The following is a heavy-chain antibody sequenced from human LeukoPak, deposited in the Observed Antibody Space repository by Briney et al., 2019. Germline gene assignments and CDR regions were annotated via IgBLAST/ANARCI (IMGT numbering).Heavy chain of an antibody. CDR3: ARLFPLYEDY. CDR1: GGSISSYY. J-gene: IGHJ4*02. CDR2: IYYSGST. D-gene: IGHD5/OR15-5a*01. Sequence: SETLSLTCTVSGGSISSYYWSWIRQPPGKGLEWIGYIYYSGSTNYNPSLKSRVTISVDTSKNQFSLKLSSVTAADTAVNYCARLFPLYEDYWGQGTLVTVSS. V-gene: IGHV4-59*08.